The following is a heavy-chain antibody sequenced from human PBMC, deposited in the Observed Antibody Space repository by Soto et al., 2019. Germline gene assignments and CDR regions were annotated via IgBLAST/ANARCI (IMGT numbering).Heavy chain of an antibody. D-gene: IGHD6-19*01. CDR3: ARIYVQAGSTKNWFDP. CDR2: ISAYNGNT. Sequence: QVQLVQSGAEVKKPGASVKVSCKASGYTFTSYGISWVRQAPGQGREWMGWISAYNGNTNYAQKLQGRVTMTTDTSTSTAYMELRSLRSDDTAVYYCARIYVQAGSTKNWFDPWGQGTLVTVSS. J-gene: IGHJ5*02. V-gene: IGHV1-18*04. CDR1: GYTFTSYG.